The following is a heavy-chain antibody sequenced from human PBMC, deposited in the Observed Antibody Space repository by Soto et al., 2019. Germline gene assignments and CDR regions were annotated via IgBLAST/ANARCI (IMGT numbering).Heavy chain of an antibody. Sequence: EVQLLESGGGLVQPGGSLRLSCAASGFTFSSYAMNWVRQAPGKGLEWVSTISGSGENTYYADSVKGRFTISRDNSKNTLYLQMNSLRAEDTALYYCTKVGGTSLPPIPVDYWGQGTQVTVSS. V-gene: IGHV3-23*01. CDR1: GFTFSSYA. D-gene: IGHD2-2*02. CDR3: TKVGGTSLPPIPVDY. CDR2: ISGSGENT. J-gene: IGHJ4*02.